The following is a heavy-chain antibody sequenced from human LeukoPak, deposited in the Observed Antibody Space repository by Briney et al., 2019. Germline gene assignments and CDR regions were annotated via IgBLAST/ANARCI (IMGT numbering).Heavy chain of an antibody. J-gene: IGHJ4*02. D-gene: IGHD2-2*01. V-gene: IGHV4-31*03. CDR1: GGSVSSGGYD. CDR2: IYYSGST. CDR3: ARGVDIVVVPAAQYYFDY. Sequence: SDTLSLTCTVSGGSVSSGGYDWSWIRQHPGKGLEWIGYIYYSGSTYYNPSLKSRVTISVDTSKNQFSLKLSSVTAADTAVYYCARGVDIVVVPAAQYYFDYWGQGTLVTVSS.